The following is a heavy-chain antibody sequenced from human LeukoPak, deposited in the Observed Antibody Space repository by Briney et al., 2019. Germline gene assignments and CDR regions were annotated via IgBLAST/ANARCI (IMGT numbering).Heavy chain of an antibody. CDR3: AREYYYDSSGYSDY. D-gene: IGHD3-22*01. CDR1: GFTFSSYG. CDR2: IWYDGSNK. Sequence: GGSLRLACAASGFTFSSYGTHWVRQAPGKGLEWVAVIWYDGSNKYYADSVKGRFTISRDNSKNTLYLQMNSLRAEDTAVYYCAREYYYDSSGYSDYWGQGTLVTVSS. V-gene: IGHV3-33*01. J-gene: IGHJ4*02.